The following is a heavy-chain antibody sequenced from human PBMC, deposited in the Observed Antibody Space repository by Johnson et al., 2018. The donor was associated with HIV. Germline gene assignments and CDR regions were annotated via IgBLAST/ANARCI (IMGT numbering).Heavy chain of an antibody. Sequence: VQLVESGGGVVQPGRSLRLSCVASGFTFSSYDMHWVRQATGKGLEWVSAIGTAGDTYYPGSVKGRFTISRENAKNTLYLQMNSLRAEDTAVYYCASGRVGGNDAFDIWGQGTMVTVSS. J-gene: IGHJ3*02. CDR3: ASGRVGGNDAFDI. CDR2: IGTAGDT. D-gene: IGHD2-15*01. CDR1: GFTFSSYD. V-gene: IGHV3-13*01.